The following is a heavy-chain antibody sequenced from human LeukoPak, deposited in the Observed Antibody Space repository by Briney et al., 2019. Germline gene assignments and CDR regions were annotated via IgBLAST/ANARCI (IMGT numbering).Heavy chain of an antibody. CDR3: ARIRGGNNYHFDY. Sequence: ASVKVSCKASGYTFTGYYMHWVRQAPGQGLEWMGWINPNRAATNYAQRFQGRVTMTRDTSITTAYMELSRLTSDDTAVYYCARIRGGNNYHFDYWGQGTLVTVSS. V-gene: IGHV1-2*02. CDR1: GYTFTGYY. D-gene: IGHD1-26*01. J-gene: IGHJ4*02. CDR2: INPNRAAT.